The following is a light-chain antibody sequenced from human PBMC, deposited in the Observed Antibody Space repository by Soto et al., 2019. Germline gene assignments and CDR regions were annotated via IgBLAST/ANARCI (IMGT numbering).Light chain of an antibody. CDR3: SSYAGINIFVV. Sequence: QSALTQPPSASGSPGQSVTISCTGTSSDVGAYNYVSWYQQHPGKAPKLIIYEVYERPSGVPDRFSGFKSGNTASLIVSGLQPEDEDDYYCSSYAGINIFVVFGGGTKLTVL. CDR1: SSDVGAYNY. CDR2: EVY. V-gene: IGLV2-8*01. J-gene: IGLJ2*01.